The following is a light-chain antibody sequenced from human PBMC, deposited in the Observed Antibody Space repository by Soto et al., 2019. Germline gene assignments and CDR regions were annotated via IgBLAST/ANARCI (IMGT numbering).Light chain of an antibody. CDR1: RSNIGNNY. V-gene: IGLV1-51*01. CDR3: GTWDSSLSAYV. Sequence: QSVLTQPPSVSAAPGQKVTISCSGSRSNIGNNYVSWYQQLTGTAPKLLIYDNNTRPSGIHDRFSGSKSGTSATLGITGLQTGDEADYYCGTWDSSLSAYVFGTGTKVTVL. J-gene: IGLJ1*01. CDR2: DNN.